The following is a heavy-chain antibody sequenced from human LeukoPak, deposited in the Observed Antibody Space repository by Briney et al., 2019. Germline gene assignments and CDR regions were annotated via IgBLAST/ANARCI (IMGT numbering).Heavy chain of an antibody. D-gene: IGHD1-26*01. V-gene: IGHV4-30-2*01. CDR2: IYHSGST. CDR1: GGSISSGGYS. Sequence: PSQTLSLTCAVSGGSISSGGYSWIWIRQPPGKGLEWIGYIYHSGSTYYNPSLKSRVTISVDRSKNQFSLKLNSVIGADTAVYYCAREVNRPTDADAFDIWGQGTMVTVSS. J-gene: IGHJ3*02. CDR3: AREVNRPTDADAFDI.